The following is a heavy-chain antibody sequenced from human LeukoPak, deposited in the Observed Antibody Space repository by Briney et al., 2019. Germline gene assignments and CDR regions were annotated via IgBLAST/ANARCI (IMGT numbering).Heavy chain of an antibody. Sequence: SETLSLTCTVSGGSISSYYWSWIRQPPGKGLEWIGYIYYSGSTNYNPSLKSRVTISVDTSKNQFSLKLSPVTAADTAVYYCARDMPRQFGMDVWGQGTTVTVSS. J-gene: IGHJ6*02. V-gene: IGHV4-59*01. D-gene: IGHD2-2*01. CDR1: GGSISSYY. CDR2: IYYSGST. CDR3: ARDMPRQFGMDV.